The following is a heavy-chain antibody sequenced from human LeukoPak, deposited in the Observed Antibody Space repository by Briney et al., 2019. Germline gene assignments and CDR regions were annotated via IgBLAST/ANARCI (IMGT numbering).Heavy chain of an antibody. Sequence: SETLSLTCTVSGGSISSYYWSWIRQPPGKGLEWIGYIYYSGSTNYNPSLKSRVTISVDTSKNQFSLKLSSVTAADTAVYYCARSQEQWLDPLLGYFDYWGQGTLVTVSS. D-gene: IGHD6-19*01. J-gene: IGHJ4*02. CDR2: IYYSGST. CDR1: GGSISSYY. V-gene: IGHV4-59*01. CDR3: ARSQEQWLDPLLGYFDY.